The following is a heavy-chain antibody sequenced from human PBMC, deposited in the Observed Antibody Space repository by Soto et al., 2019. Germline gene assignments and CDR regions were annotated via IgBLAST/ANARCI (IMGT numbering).Heavy chain of an antibody. J-gene: IGHJ4*02. CDR3: AIHIIVVPAAISFDY. V-gene: IGHV4-59*08. D-gene: IGHD2-2*02. CDR2: IYYSGST. Sequence: SETLSLTCTVSGGSISRYYWCWIRQPPGKGLEWIGYIYYSGSTNYNPSLKSRVTIAADTSKNQFSLKLSSVTAADTAVYYCAIHIIVVPAAISFDYWGQRTLVTVSS. CDR1: GGSISRYY.